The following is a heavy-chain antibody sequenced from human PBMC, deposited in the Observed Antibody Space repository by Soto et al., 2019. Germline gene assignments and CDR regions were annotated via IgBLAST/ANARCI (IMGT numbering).Heavy chain of an antibody. CDR3: AIQGRITIFGVVIPDPYYYGMDV. D-gene: IGHD3-3*01. CDR2: IDPSDSYT. CDR1: GYSFTIYW. J-gene: IGHJ6*02. V-gene: IGHV5-10-1*01. Sequence: GESLKISCKGSGYSFTIYWISWVRQMPGKGLEWMGRIDPSDSYTNYSPSFQGHVTISADKSISTAYLQWSSLKASDTAMYYCAIQGRITIFGVVIPDPYYYGMDVWGQGTTVTVSS.